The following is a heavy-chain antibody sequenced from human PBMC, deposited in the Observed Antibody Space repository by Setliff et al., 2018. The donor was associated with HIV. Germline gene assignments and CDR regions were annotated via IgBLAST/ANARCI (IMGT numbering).Heavy chain of an antibody. CDR1: GGSIRTGAYY. CDR3: ARDPGDYDRKFDH. CDR2: TFDNGNT. D-gene: IGHD3-22*01. Sequence: PSETLSLTCTVSGGSIRTGAYYWNWLRQTPGKGLEWIAYTFDNGNTHYNPSLESRVTLSLDTSRNLFSLRLASVTAADTAVYYCARDPGDYDRKFDHWGQGALGTVSS. J-gene: IGHJ4*02. V-gene: IGHV4-61*03.